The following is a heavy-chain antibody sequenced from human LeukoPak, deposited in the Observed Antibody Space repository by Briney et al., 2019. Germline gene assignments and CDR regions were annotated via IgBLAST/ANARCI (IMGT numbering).Heavy chain of an antibody. CDR1: GDSISSGYY. D-gene: IGHD6-19*01. CDR2: IYHSGST. V-gene: IGHV4-38-2*01. CDR3: ARGREYSSGYEAFNI. Sequence: SETLSLSCAVSGDSISSGYYWGWIRQPPGKGLEWIGSIYHSGSTYDNPSLKSRVTISVDTSKNQFSLKLNSVTAADTAVYYSARGREYSSGYEAFNIWGQGTMVSVSS. J-gene: IGHJ3*02.